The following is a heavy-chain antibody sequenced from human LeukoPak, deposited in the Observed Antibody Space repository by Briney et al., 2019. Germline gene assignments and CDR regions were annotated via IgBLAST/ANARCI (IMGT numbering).Heavy chain of an antibody. CDR1: GYSISSGYY. CDR3: ARVNYYMDV. Sequence: SETLSLTCTVSGYSISSGYYWGWLRQPPGKGLEWIGSIYHSGSTYYNPSLKSRSTISVDTSKNQFSLKLSSVTAADTAVYYCARVNYYMDVWGKGTTVTVSS. V-gene: IGHV4-38-2*02. J-gene: IGHJ6*03. CDR2: IYHSGST.